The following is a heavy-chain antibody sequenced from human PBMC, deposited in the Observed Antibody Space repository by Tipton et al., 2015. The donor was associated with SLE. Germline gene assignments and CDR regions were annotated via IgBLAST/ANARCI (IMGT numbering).Heavy chain of an antibody. CDR3: ARPSMVRVGGFDY. J-gene: IGHJ4*02. D-gene: IGHD3-10*01. V-gene: IGHV3-48*03. CDR1: GFIFSSYE. CDR2: ISSSGSSI. Sequence: SLRLSCAASGFIFSSYEMNWVRQAPGKGLEWVSYISSSGSSIYYADSVKGRFTISRDNAKNSLFLQMNSLRAEDTAVYYCARPSMVRVGGFDYWGQGTLVTVSS.